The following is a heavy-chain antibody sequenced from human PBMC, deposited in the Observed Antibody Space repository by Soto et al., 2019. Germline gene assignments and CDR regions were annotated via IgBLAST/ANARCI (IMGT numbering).Heavy chain of an antibody. CDR1: GFSLSTSGVG. CDR2: IYWDDDK. CDR3: AHKLSSSWYWGAWFDP. Sequence: ITLKESGPTLVKPTQTLTLTCTFSGFSLSTSGVGVGWIRQPPGKALEWLALIYWDDDKRYSPSLKSRLTITKDTSKNQVVLTMTNMDPVDTATYYCAHKLSSSWYWGAWFDPWGQGTLVTVSS. V-gene: IGHV2-5*02. J-gene: IGHJ5*02. D-gene: IGHD6-13*01.